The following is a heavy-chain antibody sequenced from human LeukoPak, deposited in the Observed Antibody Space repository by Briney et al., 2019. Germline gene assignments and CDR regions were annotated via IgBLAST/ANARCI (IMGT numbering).Heavy chain of an antibody. D-gene: IGHD3-10*01. CDR1: GFTFSRYG. J-gene: IGHJ4*02. CDR3: AKGDPYGSGSYPVDY. V-gene: IGHV3-30*18. Sequence: PGGSLRLSCAASGFTFSRYGMHWVRQASGTGLEWVALISYDGSNKYYADSVKGRFTISRDNSKNTLYLQMNSLRPEDTAVYYCAKGDPYGSGSYPVDYWGQGTLVTVSS. CDR2: ISYDGSNK.